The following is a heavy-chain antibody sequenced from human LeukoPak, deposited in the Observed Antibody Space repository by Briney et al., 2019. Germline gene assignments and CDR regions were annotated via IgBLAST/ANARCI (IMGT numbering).Heavy chain of an antibody. D-gene: IGHD4-17*01. CDR3: ATDAHYGELPGDDAFDI. Sequence: GASVKVSCKVSGYTLTELSMHWVRQAPGKGLEWMGGFDPEDGETIYAQKFQGRVTMTEDTSTDTAYMELSSLRSEDTAVYYCATDAHYGELPGDDAFDIWGQGTMVTVSS. CDR1: GYTLTELS. J-gene: IGHJ3*02. V-gene: IGHV1-24*01. CDR2: FDPEDGET.